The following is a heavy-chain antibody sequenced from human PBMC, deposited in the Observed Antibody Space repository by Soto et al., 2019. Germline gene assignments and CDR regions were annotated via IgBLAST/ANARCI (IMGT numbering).Heavy chain of an antibody. Sequence: QVQLVESGGGVVQPGRSLRLSCAASGFTFSSYGMHWVRQAPGKGLEWVAVISYDGSNKYYADSVKGRFTISRDNSKNTLSLQMNSLRAEDTAVYYCARWFGAFDSLGQGTLVTVSS. CDR1: GFTFSSYG. CDR3: ARWFGAFDS. J-gene: IGHJ4*02. D-gene: IGHD3-10*01. V-gene: IGHV3-30*03. CDR2: ISYDGSNK.